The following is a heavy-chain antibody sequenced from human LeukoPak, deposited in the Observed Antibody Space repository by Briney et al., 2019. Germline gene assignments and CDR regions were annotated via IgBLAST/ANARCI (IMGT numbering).Heavy chain of an antibody. Sequence: GGSLRLSCAASGFSFSSYSMHWVRQAPGKGLEYVSAITSDGVKTYYANSVKVRFTISRDNSKNTLYLSLGSLRAEDMAVYYCARDGFGSTGYFDLWGRGTLVTVSS. CDR2: ITSDGVKT. V-gene: IGHV3-64*01. CDR1: GFSFSSYS. CDR3: ARDGFGSTGYFDL. D-gene: IGHD2-2*03. J-gene: IGHJ2*01.